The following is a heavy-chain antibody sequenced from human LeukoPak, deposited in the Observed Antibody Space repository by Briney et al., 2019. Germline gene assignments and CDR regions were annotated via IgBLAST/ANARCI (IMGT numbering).Heavy chain of an antibody. V-gene: IGHV3-48*03. CDR2: ISSSGSTI. D-gene: IGHD3-22*01. CDR3: ARLKYYYDSSGHAFQH. CDR1: GFTFSSYE. J-gene: IGHJ1*01. Sequence: GGSLRLSCAASGFTFSSYEMNWVRQAPGKGLEWVPYISSSGSTIYYADSVKGRFTISRDNAKNSLYLQMNSLRAEDTAVYYCARLKYYYDSSGHAFQHWGQGTLVTVSS.